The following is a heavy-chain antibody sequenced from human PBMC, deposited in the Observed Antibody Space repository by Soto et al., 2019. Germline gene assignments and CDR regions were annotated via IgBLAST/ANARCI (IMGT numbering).Heavy chain of an antibody. Sequence: GGSLRLSCAASGFTFSNAWMTCVRQAPGKGLEWVVRIKSKANGGTIDYAAPVKGRFTISRDDSKNTLYLQMDSLRTEDTAVYYCTTDLPGDESDPWGQGTLVTVSS. CDR1: GFTFSNAW. V-gene: IGHV3-15*01. D-gene: IGHD3-16*01. J-gene: IGHJ5*02. CDR3: TTDLPGDESDP. CDR2: IKSKANGGTI.